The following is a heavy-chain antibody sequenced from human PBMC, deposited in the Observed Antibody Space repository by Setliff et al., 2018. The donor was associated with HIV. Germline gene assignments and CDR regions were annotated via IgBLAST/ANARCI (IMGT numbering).Heavy chain of an antibody. CDR1: RSTFNSHT. V-gene: IGHV1-69*02. CDR2: IIPILGVA. J-gene: IGHJ6*03. Sequence: ASVKVSCKASRSTFNSHTINWVRQAPGQGLDWMGRIIPILGVANYAQRFQGKVTITADKSTSTAYMELTSLRFDDMAMYYCVRGVQSPPHYSYYYMDVWGEGTMVTVSS. D-gene: IGHD3-3*01. CDR3: VRGVQSPPHYSYYYMDV.